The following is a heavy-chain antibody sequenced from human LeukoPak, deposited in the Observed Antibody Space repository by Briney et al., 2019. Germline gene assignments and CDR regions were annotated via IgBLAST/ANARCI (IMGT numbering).Heavy chain of an antibody. D-gene: IGHD2-15*01. Sequence: GGSLRLSCAASGFTFRTYGMNWVRQAPGKGLEWVSYISSSSSAKYYGDSVKGRFTISRDNAKDSLYLQMNSLRDEDTAIYYCARELVQCSGGSCYGSWFDTWGQGILGTVSS. CDR3: ARELVQCSGGSCYGSWFDT. CDR1: GFTFRTYG. J-gene: IGHJ5*02. CDR2: ISSSSSAK. V-gene: IGHV3-48*02.